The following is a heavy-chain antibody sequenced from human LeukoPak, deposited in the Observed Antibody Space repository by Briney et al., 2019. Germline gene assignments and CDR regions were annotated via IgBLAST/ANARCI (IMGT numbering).Heavy chain of an antibody. Sequence: GGSLRLSCAVSGFIFTNSRMSWVRQAPGKGLEWVGRIKSNTEGGTTDYAAPVKGRLTSSRDDSKNMLFLQMSSLKTEDTGVYYFSTLHPRKGLDSYYWGQGTLVTVSS. CDR3: STLHPRKGLDSYY. V-gene: IGHV3-15*01. D-gene: IGHD6-19*01. CDR2: IKSNTEGGTT. J-gene: IGHJ4*02. CDR1: GFIFTNSR.